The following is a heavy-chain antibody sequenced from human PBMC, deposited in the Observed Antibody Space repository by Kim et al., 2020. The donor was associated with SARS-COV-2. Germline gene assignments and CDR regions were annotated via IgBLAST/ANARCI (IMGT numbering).Heavy chain of an antibody. D-gene: IGHD4-4*01. Sequence: DSVKGRFTISRDNSKNTLYLQMNSLRAEDTAVYYCAKDPATVTTIGHFDYWGQGTLVTVSS. V-gene: IGHV3-23*01. J-gene: IGHJ4*02. CDR3: AKDPATVTTIGHFDY.